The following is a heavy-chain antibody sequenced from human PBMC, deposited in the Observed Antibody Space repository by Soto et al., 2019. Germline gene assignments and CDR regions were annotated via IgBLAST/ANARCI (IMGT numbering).Heavy chain of an antibody. CDR3: AKDGYTGGCCLFDN. D-gene: IGHD2-15*01. CDR2: ILPSGGTT. V-gene: IGHV3-23*01. CDR1: GFSFNKYT. Sequence: GGSLRLSCAASGFSFNKYTMGWVRQAPGKGLEWVSSILPSGGTTYYADSVKGRFTISRDNSKNTLSLQMNDLRAEDTAVYFCAKDGYTGGCCLFDNWGQGTLVTVSS. J-gene: IGHJ4*02.